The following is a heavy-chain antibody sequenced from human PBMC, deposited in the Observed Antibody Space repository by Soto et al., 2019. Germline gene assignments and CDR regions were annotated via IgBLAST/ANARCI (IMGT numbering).Heavy chain of an antibody. D-gene: IGHD1-26*01. V-gene: IGHV3-30*04. CDR2: ISYDGSNE. J-gene: IGHJ6*02. CDR3: ARERGSYDHYSYGMDV. Sequence: QAQLVESGGGVVQPGKSLRLSCVGSGFAFSTYAMHWVRLAPGKGLEWVATISYDGSNEYYADSVKGRFTISRDNSKNTLYIQLNILRGEDTALDYCARERGSYDHYSYGMDVWGQGTTVTVS. CDR1: GFAFSTYA.